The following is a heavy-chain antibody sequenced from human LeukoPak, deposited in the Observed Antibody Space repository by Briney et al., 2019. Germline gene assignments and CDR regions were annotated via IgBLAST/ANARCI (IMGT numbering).Heavy chain of an antibody. CDR1: GGSISSSSYY. J-gene: IGHJ4*02. CDR2: IYYSGST. Sequence: PSETLSLTCTVSGGSISSSSYYWGWIRQPPGKGLEWIGNIYYSGSTYYNPSLKSRITISVDTSKNRFSLKLSSVTAADTAVYYCARKWSDYWGQGTLVTVSS. CDR3: ARKWSDY. D-gene: IGHD2-8*01. V-gene: IGHV4-39*07.